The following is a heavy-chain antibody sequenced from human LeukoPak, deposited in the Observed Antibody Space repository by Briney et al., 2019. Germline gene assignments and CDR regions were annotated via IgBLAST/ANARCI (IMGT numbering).Heavy chain of an antibody. J-gene: IGHJ4*02. CDR1: GFTVSTNY. CDR3: ARENPQQHVPDY. V-gene: IGHV3-66*02. Sequence: GGSLRLSCAASGFTVSTNYMSWVRQAPGKGLEWVSVIYSGGSTYYADSVKGRFTISRDNSKNTLYLQINSLRAEDTAVYYCARENPQQHVPDYWGQGTLVTVSS. CDR2: IYSGGST. D-gene: IGHD1/OR15-1a*01.